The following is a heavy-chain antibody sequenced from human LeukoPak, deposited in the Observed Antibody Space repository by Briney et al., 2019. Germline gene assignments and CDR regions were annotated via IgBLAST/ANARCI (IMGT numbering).Heavy chain of an antibody. V-gene: IGHV4-34*01. D-gene: IGHD5-24*01. J-gene: IGHJ4*02. Sequence: PSETLSLTCAAYGGSFSGYYWSWIRQPPGKGLERIGEINHSGSTNYNPSLKSRVTISVDTSKNQFSLKLSSVTAADTAVYYCARVEIAVSLRFDYWGQGTLVTVSS. CDR1: GGSFSGYY. CDR2: INHSGST. CDR3: ARVEIAVSLRFDY.